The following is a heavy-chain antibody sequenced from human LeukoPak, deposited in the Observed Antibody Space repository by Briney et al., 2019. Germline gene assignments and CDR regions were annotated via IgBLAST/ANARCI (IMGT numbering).Heavy chain of an antibody. Sequence: KPGGSLRLSCAASRFSFSIYSMNWVRQAPGKGLEWVSSISSSSSYIYYADSVKGRFTISRDNAKNSLYLQMNSLRAEDTAVYYCARDYYYDSSGYYPYYYYYYGMDVWGQGTTVTVSS. CDR3: ARDYYYDSSGYYPYYYYYYGMDV. V-gene: IGHV3-21*01. J-gene: IGHJ6*02. CDR2: ISSSSSYI. CDR1: RFSFSIYS. D-gene: IGHD3-22*01.